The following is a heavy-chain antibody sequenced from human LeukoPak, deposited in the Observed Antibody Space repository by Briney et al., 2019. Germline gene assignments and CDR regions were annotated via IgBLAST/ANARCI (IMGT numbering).Heavy chain of an antibody. V-gene: IGHV4-38-2*02. CDR3: ASVGASHYGDWFFDY. J-gene: IGHJ4*02. CDR2: VDQSGST. D-gene: IGHD4-17*01. CDR1: DSSIRSNYL. Sequence: PSETLSLTCTVSDSSIRSNYLWGWIRQPPGKGLEGIGNVDQSGSTYYNPSLKSRATLSLDTSRKQFSLKLTSVAAADTAVYYCASVGASHYGDWFFDYWGQGTLVTVSS.